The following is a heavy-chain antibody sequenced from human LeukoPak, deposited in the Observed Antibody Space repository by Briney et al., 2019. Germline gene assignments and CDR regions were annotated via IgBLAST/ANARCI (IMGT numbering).Heavy chain of an antibody. CDR3: ARTKQLLWFGELTHAFDI. CDR2: IYHSGST. CDR1: GGSISSGNW. J-gene: IGHJ3*02. V-gene: IGHV4-4*02. D-gene: IGHD3-10*01. Sequence: SGTLSLTCGVSGGSISSGNWWSWVRQPPGKGLEWIGYIYHSGSTYYNPSLKSRVTISVDRSKNQFSLKLSSVTAADTAVYYCARTKQLLWFGELTHAFDIWGQGTMVTVSS.